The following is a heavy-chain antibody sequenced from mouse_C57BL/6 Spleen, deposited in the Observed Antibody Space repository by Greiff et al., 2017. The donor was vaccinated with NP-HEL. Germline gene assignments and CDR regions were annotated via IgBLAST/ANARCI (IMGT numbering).Heavy chain of an antibody. CDR3: ARSEGVFAY. Sequence: PLQQSGPELVQPGASVPIPCKASGYTFTDYNMDWVKQSHGKSLEWIGDINPNNGGTIYNQKFKGKATLTVDKSSSTAYMELRSLTSEDTAVYYCARSEGVFAYWGQGTLVTVSA. CDR2: INPNNGGT. CDR1: GYTFTDYN. J-gene: IGHJ3*01. V-gene: IGHV1-18*01.